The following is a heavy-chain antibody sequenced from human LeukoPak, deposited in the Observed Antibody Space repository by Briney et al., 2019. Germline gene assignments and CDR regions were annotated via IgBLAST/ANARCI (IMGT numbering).Heavy chain of an antibody. CDR1: GGTFSSYA. V-gene: IGHV1-69*04. D-gene: IGHD5-18*01. J-gene: IGHJ5*02. CDR2: IIPILGIA. Sequence: SVKVSCKASGGTFSSYAISWVRQAPGQGLEWMGRIIPILGIANYAQKFQGRVTITADKSTSTAYMELSSLRSEDTAVYYCARDPTFIKYHSYGLLFRWFDPWGQGTLVTVSS. CDR3: ARDPTFIKYHSYGLLFRWFDP.